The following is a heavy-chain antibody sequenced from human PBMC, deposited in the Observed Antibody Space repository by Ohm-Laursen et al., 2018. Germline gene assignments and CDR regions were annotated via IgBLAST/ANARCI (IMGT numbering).Heavy chain of an antibody. CDR2: ISYGGKKQ. J-gene: IGHJ3*02. V-gene: IGHV3-30*18. CDR1: GFTFSSYG. Sequence: SLRLSCSASGFTFSSYGMNWVRQAPGKGLEWVAVISYGGKKQYYGDSVRGRFTISRDNSKNTLYLQMNSLSAEDTAVYYCAKERLPQRANALDIWGQGTMATVSS. D-gene: IGHD2-15*01. CDR3: AKERLPQRANALDI.